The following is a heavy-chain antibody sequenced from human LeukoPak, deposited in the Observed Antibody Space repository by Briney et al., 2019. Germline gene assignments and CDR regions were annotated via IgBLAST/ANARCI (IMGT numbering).Heavy chain of an antibody. V-gene: IGHV4-38-2*02. Sequence: SETLPLTCTVSGYSISSGYYWGWIRQPPGKGLEWIGSIYHSGSTYYNPSLKSRVTISVDTSKNQFSLKLSSVTAADTAVYYCARDPIGLAVQLERRGAFDIWGQGTMVTVSS. CDR3: ARDPIGLAVQLERRGAFDI. J-gene: IGHJ3*02. CDR2: IYHSGST. CDR1: GYSISSGYY. D-gene: IGHD1-1*01.